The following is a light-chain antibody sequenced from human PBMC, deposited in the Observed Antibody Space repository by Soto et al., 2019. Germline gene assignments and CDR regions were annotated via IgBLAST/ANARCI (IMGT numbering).Light chain of an antibody. CDR3: KHYGGSPPYT. J-gene: IGKJ2*01. CDR1: QSVRSSY. V-gene: IGKV3-20*01. Sequence: EIVLTQSPGTLSLSPGERATLSCRASQSVRSSYLAWYQQKPGQDPRLLIYGASSRATGIPDRFSGSGSATDFTLPISRLESEDFAVYYCKHYGGSPPYTFGQGTKLEIK. CDR2: GAS.